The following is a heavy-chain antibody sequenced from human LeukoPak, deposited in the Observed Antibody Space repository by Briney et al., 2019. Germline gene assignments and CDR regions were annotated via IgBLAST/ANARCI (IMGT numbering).Heavy chain of an antibody. D-gene: IGHD4-17*01. CDR2: ISAYNGNT. J-gene: IGHJ4*02. CDR1: GYTFTGYY. Sequence: VASVRVSCKASGYTFTGYYMHWVRQAPGQGLEWMGWISAYNGNTNYAQKLQGRVTITTDTSTSTAYMELRSLRSDDTAVYYCARGSVSDGDPYCFDYWGQGTLVTVSS. CDR3: ARGSVSDGDPYCFDY. V-gene: IGHV1-18*04.